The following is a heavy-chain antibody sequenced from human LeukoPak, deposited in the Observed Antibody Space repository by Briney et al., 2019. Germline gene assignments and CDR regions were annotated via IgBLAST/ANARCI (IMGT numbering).Heavy chain of an antibody. Sequence: SETLSLTCAVYGGSFSGYYWSWIRQPPGKGLEWIGEINHSGSTNYNPSLKSRVTISVDTSKNQFSLKLTSVTAADTAVYYCARGIATRSRYYYGMDVWGQGTTVTVSS. CDR1: GGSFSGYY. D-gene: IGHD6-6*01. V-gene: IGHV4-34*01. CDR3: ARGIATRSRYYYGMDV. CDR2: INHSGST. J-gene: IGHJ6*02.